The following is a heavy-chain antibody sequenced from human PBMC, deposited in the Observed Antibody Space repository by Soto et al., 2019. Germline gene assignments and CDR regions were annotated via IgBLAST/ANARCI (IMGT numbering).Heavy chain of an antibody. Sequence: VESLKISCKGSGYIFSSYWISWVLQMPVKGLEWMGRIDPSDSYTNYSPSFQGHVTISADKSISTAYLQWSSLKASDTAMYYCTRVDIAAAGYYYGMDVWGQGTTVTVSS. CDR2: IDPSDSYT. J-gene: IGHJ6*02. D-gene: IGHD6-13*01. CDR1: GYIFSSYW. V-gene: IGHV5-10-1*01. CDR3: TRVDIAAAGYYYGMDV.